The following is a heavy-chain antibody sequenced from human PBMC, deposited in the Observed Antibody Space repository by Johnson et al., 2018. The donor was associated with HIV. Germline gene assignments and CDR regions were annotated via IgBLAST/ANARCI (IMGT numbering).Heavy chain of an antibody. CDR1: GFTVRSNY. V-gene: IGHV3-66*01. CDR3: ARKYI. CDR2: IYSGGRS. J-gene: IGHJ3*02. Sequence: EVQLVESGGGLVQPGGSLRLSCVASGFTVRSNYMSWVRQAPGKGLEWVSVIYSGGRSYYADSVKGRFTISRDNGRGLVYLQMHSLTAADTAVYYCARKYIWGQGTRVTVSS.